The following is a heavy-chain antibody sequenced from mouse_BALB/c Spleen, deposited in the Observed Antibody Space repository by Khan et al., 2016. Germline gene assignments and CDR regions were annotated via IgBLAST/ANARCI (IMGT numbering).Heavy chain of an antibody. CDR1: GYTFTNYW. CDR2: IFPGGGYT. D-gene: IGHD2-4*01. CDR3: AREETMIKDYSMDY. Sequence: QVQLQQSGAELVRPGTSVKISCKASGYTFTNYWLGWVKQRPGNGLEWIGDIFPGGGYTNYKEKFKGKATMTADTSSSTAYMQISSLTSEDSAVXFGAREETMIKDYSMDYWGQGTSVTVSS. V-gene: IGHV1-63*02. J-gene: IGHJ4*01.